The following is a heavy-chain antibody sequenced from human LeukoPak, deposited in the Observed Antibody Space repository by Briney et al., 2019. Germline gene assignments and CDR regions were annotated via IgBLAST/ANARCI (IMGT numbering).Heavy chain of an antibody. CDR3: ARGSALNFSLWYFDL. V-gene: IGHV1-8*03. J-gene: IGHJ2*01. CDR2: MNPNSGNT. CDR1: GYTFTSYD. Sequence: ASVKVSCKASGYTFTSYDINWVRQATGQGLEWMGWMNPNSGNTGYAQKFQGRVTITRNTSISTAYMELSSLRSEDTAVYYCARGSALNFSLWYFDLWGRGTLVTVSS. D-gene: IGHD1-7*01.